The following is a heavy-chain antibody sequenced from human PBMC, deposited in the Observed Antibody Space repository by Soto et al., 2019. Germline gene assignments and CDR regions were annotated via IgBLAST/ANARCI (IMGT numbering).Heavy chain of an antibody. J-gene: IGHJ6*02. CDR2: IYWNDDK. Sequence: QITLKESGPTLVKPTQTLTLTCTFSGFSLSTSGVGVGWIRQPPGKALEWLALIYWNDDKRYSPSLKSRLTITKDTSKNQEVLTMTNMDPVDTATYYCAHTTVTRGPYGLHAHMDVWGQGTTVTVSS. D-gene: IGHD4-17*01. CDR3: AHTTVTRGPYGLHAHMDV. V-gene: IGHV2-5*01. CDR1: GFSLSTSGVG.